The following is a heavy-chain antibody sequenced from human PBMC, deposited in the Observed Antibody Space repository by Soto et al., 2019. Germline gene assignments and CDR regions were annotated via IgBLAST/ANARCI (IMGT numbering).Heavy chain of an antibody. V-gene: IGHV4-34*01. J-gene: IGHJ6*02. CDR3: ARVSGDYYYYGMDV. Sequence: QVQLQQWGAGLLKPSETLSLTCAVYGGSFSGYYWSWIRQPPGKGLEWIGEINHSGSSNYNPSLTSRVTISADTAKNQFSLKLSSVTAADTAVYYCARVSGDYYYYGMDVWGQGTTVTVSS. CDR1: GGSFSGYY. CDR2: INHSGSS.